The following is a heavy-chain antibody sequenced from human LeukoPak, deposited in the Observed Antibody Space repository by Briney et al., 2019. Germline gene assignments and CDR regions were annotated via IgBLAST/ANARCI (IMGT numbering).Heavy chain of an antibody. Sequence: PGGSLRLSCAASGFTFSSYAMSWVRQAPGKGLEWVSAISGSGGSTYYADSVKGRFTISRDNSKNTLYLQMNSLRAEDTAVYYCAKLGGNVDTAMVTNAFDIWGQGTMVTVSS. CDR2: ISGSGGST. CDR3: AKLGGNVDTAMVTNAFDI. V-gene: IGHV3-23*01. CDR1: GFTFSSYA. J-gene: IGHJ3*02. D-gene: IGHD5-18*01.